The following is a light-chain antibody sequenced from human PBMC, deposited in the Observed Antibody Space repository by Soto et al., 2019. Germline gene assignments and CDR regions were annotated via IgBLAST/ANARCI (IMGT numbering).Light chain of an antibody. Sequence: QSALTQPASVSGSPGQSITISCTGTSSDVGSYNYVSWYQQHPGKAPKLMIYDVSYRPSGVSNRFSGSKSGNTAPLTISGLQAEGEADYYCCSYISSNTPVVFGGGTKLTVL. CDR2: DVS. V-gene: IGLV2-14*03. CDR1: SSDVGSYNY. CDR3: CSYISSNTPVV. J-gene: IGLJ2*01.